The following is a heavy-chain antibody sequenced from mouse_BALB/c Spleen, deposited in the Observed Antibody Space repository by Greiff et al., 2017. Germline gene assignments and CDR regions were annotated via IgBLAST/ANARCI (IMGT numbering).Heavy chain of an antibody. CDR1: GYNFTSYW. D-gene: IGHD1-2*01. V-gene: IGHV1-55*01. CDR3: ARYADDGRFAY. J-gene: IGHJ3*01. CDR2: IYPGSGST. Sequence: QVQLQQPGAELVKPGTSVKMSCKASGYNFTSYWINWVKLRPGQGLEWIGDIYPGSGSTNYNEKFKSKATLTVDTSSSTAYMQLSSLASEDSALYYCARYADDGRFAYWGQGTLVTVSA.